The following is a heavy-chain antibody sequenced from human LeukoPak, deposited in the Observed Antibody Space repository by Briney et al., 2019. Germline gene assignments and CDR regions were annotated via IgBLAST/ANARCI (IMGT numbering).Heavy chain of an antibody. CDR3: ARDGLELWFGELLSDAFDI. CDR1: GFTFSRNW. D-gene: IGHD3-10*01. CDR2: IKEDGSEK. V-gene: IGHV3-7*01. J-gene: IGHJ3*02. Sequence: GGSLRLSCAASGFTFSRNWMSWVRQAPGKGLEWVANIKEDGSEKYYVDSVKGRLTISRDNAKNSLYLQMNSLRAEDTAVYYCARDGLELWFGELLSDAFDIWGQGTMVTVSS.